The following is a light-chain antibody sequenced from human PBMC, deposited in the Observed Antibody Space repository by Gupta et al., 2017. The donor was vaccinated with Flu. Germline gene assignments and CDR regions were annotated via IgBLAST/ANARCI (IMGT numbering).Light chain of an antibody. V-gene: IGKV1-39*01. CDR2: AAS. CDR1: QSIVKS. J-gene: IGKJ1*01. CDR3: QYSAKAPRT. Sequence: DIQLTQSPSSLSASVGDRVTITCRASQSIVKSLNWYQHTPGKAPKLLIYAASSLQSGVSSRFSASGSGTVFPLTINSLQPEDFATYYCQYSAKAPRTFGQGTKVEVK.